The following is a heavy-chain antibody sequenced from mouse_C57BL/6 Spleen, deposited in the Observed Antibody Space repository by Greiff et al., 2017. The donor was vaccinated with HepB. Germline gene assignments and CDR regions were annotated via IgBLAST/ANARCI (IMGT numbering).Heavy chain of an antibody. J-gene: IGHJ1*03. CDR3: ASGAYGSSYWYFDV. Sequence: QVQLQQPGAELVKPGASVKLSCKASGYTFTSYWMHWVKQRPGQGLEWIGMIHPNSGSTNYNEKFKSKATLTVDKSASTAYMQLSSLTSEDSAVYYCASGAYGSSYWYFDVWGTGTTVTVSS. CDR2: IHPNSGST. V-gene: IGHV1-64*01. D-gene: IGHD1-1*01. CDR1: GYTFTSYW.